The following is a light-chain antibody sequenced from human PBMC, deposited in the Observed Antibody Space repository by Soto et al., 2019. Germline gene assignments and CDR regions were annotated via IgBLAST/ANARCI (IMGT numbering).Light chain of an antibody. Sequence: LKNPSSGFPSPGRSVAFCCTGNRSDVGGYNYVSWYQLHPGKAPKLMIYEVNLRPSGVPDRFSGSKSGNTASLTVSGLQAEDETDYYSSPYAGNTKYVFATWPTVTVL. V-gene: IGLV2-8*01. CDR3: SPYAGNTKYV. CDR1: RSDVGGYNY. J-gene: IGLJ1*01. CDR2: EVN.